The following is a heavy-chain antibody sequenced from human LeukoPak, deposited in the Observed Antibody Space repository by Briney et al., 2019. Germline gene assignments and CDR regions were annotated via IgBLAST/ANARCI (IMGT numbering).Heavy chain of an antibody. Sequence: RASVNVSCKSTGGTFSSYAISWVRPPPGRGLEWMGRILPIQGIANYARKFQGRVTITADISTSTAYMELSSLRSEDTAVYYCARDFELLPTRHVWFDPWGQGTQVTDSS. CDR2: ILPIQGIA. V-gene: IGHV1-69*04. CDR1: GGTFSSYA. CDR3: ARDFELLPTRHVWFDP. J-gene: IGHJ5*02. D-gene: IGHD2-21*01.